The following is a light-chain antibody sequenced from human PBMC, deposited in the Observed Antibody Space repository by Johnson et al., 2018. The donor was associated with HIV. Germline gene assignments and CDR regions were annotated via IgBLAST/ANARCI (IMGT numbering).Light chain of an antibody. CDR2: ENN. V-gene: IGLV1-51*02. CDR1: SSNIGNNY. J-gene: IGLJ1*01. Sequence: QSVLTQPPSVSAAPGQKVTIFCSGSSSNIGNNYVSWYQQLPGTAPKLLIYENNKRPSGIPDRFSGSKSGTSVTLAITGLQTGDEADYYCGTWDTSLSVYVFGPGTKVTVL. CDR3: GTWDTSLSVYV.